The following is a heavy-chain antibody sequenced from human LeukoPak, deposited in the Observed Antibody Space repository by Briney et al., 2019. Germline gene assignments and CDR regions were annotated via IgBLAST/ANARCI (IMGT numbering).Heavy chain of an antibody. J-gene: IGHJ5*02. Sequence: PGGSLRLSCAASGFTFSYYGMHWVRQAPGKGLEWVAVIWSHGNDKYYADSEKGRFTISRDISKNTLYLQMNSLRAEDTAVYYCARDIDTSGHYSWFDPWGQGTLVTVSS. D-gene: IGHD3-22*01. CDR2: IWSHGNDK. CDR3: ARDIDTSGHYSWFDP. V-gene: IGHV3-33*01. CDR1: GFTFSYYG.